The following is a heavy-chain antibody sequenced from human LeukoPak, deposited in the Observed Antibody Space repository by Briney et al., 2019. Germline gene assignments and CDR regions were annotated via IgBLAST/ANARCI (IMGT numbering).Heavy chain of an antibody. J-gene: IGHJ3*02. Sequence: SETLSLTCTVSGGSISSRSYYWGWIRQPPGKGLGWIGSVFYSGNALYNPSLRSRLTISVEKSKNQFSLKLRSVTAADTAVYYCARQGSSWRDPDAFDIWGQGTMVTVSS. CDR3: ARQGSSWRDPDAFDI. V-gene: IGHV4-39*01. D-gene: IGHD6-13*01. CDR1: GGSISSRSYY. CDR2: VFYSGNA.